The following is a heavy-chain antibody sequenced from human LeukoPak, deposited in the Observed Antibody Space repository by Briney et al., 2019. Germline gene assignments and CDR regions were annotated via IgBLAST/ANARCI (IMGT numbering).Heavy chain of an antibody. Sequence: GGSLRLSCVGFGFTFSNYNLNWVRQAPGKGLEWVSSISRSGGSTYYADSVKGRFTISRDNARNSLYLQMNSLRAEDTAVYYCARDPYSGTYGDTYYYYMDVWGKGTTVTISS. CDR1: GFTFSNYN. V-gene: IGHV3-21*01. CDR3: ARDPYSGTYGDTYYYYMDV. CDR2: ISRSGGST. D-gene: IGHD1-26*01. J-gene: IGHJ6*03.